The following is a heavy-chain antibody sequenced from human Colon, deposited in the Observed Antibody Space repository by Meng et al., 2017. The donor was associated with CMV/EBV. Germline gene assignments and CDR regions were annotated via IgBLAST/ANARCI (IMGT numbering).Heavy chain of an antibody. Sequence: GESLKISCGASGFTFSSYAIWVRQAPGKGLEWVSGISGSGGTTYYADSVKGRFTISRDNSKNTLYVQMSSLRAEDTAVYYCAKGSSEFLYYGMDVWGQGTTVTVSS. D-gene: IGHD3-10*01. V-gene: IGHV3-23*01. CDR3: AKGSSEFLYYGMDV. CDR2: ISGSGGTT. J-gene: IGHJ6*02. CDR1: GFTFSSYA.